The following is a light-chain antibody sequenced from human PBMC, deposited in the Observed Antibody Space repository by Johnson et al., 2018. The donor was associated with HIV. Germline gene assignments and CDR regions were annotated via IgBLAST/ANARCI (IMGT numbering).Light chain of an antibody. Sequence: QSVLTQPPSVSAAPGQKVTISCSGSSSNIGNNYVSWYQQLPGTAPKLLIYENNKRPSGIPDRFSGSKSGTSATLGLTGLQTGDEAYYYCGTWDSSLSVNYVFGTGTKVTVL. CDR2: ENN. V-gene: IGLV1-51*02. CDR3: GTWDSSLSVNYV. CDR1: SSNIGNNY. J-gene: IGLJ1*01.